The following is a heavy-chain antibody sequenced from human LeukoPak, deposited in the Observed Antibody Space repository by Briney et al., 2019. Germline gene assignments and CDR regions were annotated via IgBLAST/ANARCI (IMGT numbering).Heavy chain of an antibody. Sequence: GGSLRLSCAASGFTFSSYAMSWVRRAPGKGLEWVSAISGSGGSTYYADSVKGRFTISRDNSKNTLYLQMNSLRAEDTAVYYCAKGFGELPYGMDVWGQGTTVTVSS. V-gene: IGHV3-23*01. CDR2: ISGSGGST. D-gene: IGHD3-10*01. J-gene: IGHJ6*02. CDR3: AKGFGELPYGMDV. CDR1: GFTFSSYA.